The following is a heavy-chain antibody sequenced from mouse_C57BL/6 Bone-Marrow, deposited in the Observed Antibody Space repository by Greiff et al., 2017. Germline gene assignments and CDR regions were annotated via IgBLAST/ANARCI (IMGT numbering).Heavy chain of an antibody. V-gene: IGHV1-76*01. Sequence: QVQLQQSGAELVRPGASVKLSCKASGYTFTDYYINWVKQRPGQGLEWIARIYPGSGNTYYNEKFKGKATLTAEKSSSTAYMQLSRLTSEDSAVYFCARHGQGYFDVWGTGTTVTVSS. J-gene: IGHJ1*03. CDR3: ARHGQGYFDV. CDR1: GYTFTDYY. CDR2: IYPGSGNT.